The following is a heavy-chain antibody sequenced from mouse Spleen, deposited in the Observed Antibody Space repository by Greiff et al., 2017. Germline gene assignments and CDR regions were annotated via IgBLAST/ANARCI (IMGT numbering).Heavy chain of an antibody. CDR3: ARHGGGSSYAMDY. D-gene: IGHD1-1*01. J-gene: IGHJ4*01. CDR1: GFTFSSYA. Sequence: DVKLVESGGGLVKPGGSLKLSCAASGFTFSSYAMSWVSQTPEKRLEWVATISSGGSYTYYPDSVKGRFTISRDNAKNTLYLQMSSLRSEDTAMYYCARHGGGSSYAMDYWGQGTSVTVSS. V-gene: IGHV5-9-3*01. CDR2: ISSGGSYT.